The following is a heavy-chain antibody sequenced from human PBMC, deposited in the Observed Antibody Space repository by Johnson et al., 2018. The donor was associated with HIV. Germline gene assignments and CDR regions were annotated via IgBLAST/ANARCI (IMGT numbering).Heavy chain of an antibody. CDR1: GFSFSNYA. J-gene: IGHJ3*02. CDR2: ISYDGSNK. CDR3: ANGPIKYSRSSRGGAFEI. Sequence: QVQLVESGGGVVQPGRSLRLSCAASGFSFSNYAMHWVRQAPGKGLEWVAVISYDGSNKYYADSVKGRFTISRDNSKNTLYLQMNSLRAEDTAVYYCANGPIKYSRSSRGGAFEIWGQGTTVTVSS. V-gene: IGHV3-30*04. D-gene: IGHD6-6*01.